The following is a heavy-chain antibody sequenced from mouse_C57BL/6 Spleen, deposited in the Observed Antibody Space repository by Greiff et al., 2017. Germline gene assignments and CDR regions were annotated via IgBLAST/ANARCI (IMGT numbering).Heavy chain of an antibody. J-gene: IGHJ4*01. D-gene: IGHD2-5*01. CDR2: ISPNGGST. V-gene: IGHV1-64*01. Sequence: QVQLQQPGAELVKPGASVKLSCKASGYTFTSYWMHWVKQRPGQGLEWIGMISPNGGSTNYNEKFKSKATLTVDKASSTADMQLSSLTSEDSAVYYCASYSNYDSYYAMDYWGQGTSVTVSS. CDR3: ASYSNYDSYYAMDY. CDR1: GYTFTSYW.